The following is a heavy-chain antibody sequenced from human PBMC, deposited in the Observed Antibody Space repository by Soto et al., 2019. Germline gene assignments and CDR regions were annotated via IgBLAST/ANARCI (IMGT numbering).Heavy chain of an antibody. Sequence: QVQLQESGPGLVKPSGTLSLTCAVSGGSISSSNWWNWVRQSPGKGLEWIGEIYHSGSTNYNPSLRSRVTISIDKSKNLYSLNPSSVTAADTAVYYCATRPYGSGTYSADYYYYGMDVWGQGTTVIVSS. J-gene: IGHJ6*02. D-gene: IGHD3-10*01. CDR1: GGSISSSNW. CDR3: ATRPYGSGTYSADYYYYGMDV. CDR2: IYHSGST. V-gene: IGHV4-4*02.